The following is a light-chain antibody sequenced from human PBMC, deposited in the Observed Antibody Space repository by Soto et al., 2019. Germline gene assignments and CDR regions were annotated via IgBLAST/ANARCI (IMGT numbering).Light chain of an antibody. V-gene: IGKV1-39*01. CDR2: TAS. Sequence: DIQLTQSPSSLSASVGDRVTITCRASQNISIFLNWYQQKPGKAPKLLIYTASDLDTGVPSRISGGGSGTEFTLSISSLHPEDFATYYCQQSYSTLVTFGPGTKGDIK. CDR3: QQSYSTLVT. J-gene: IGKJ3*01. CDR1: QNISIF.